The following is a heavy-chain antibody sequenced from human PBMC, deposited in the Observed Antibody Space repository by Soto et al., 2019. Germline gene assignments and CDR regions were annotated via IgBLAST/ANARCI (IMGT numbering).Heavy chain of an antibody. Sequence: GASVKVSCKASGYTFAGYYMHWVRQAPGQGLEWMGWINPNSGGTNYAQKFQGWVTMTRDTSISTAYMELSRLRSDDTAVYYCARDHPHDYGDYVGWFDPWGQGTLVTVSS. CDR2: INPNSGGT. CDR3: ARDHPHDYGDYVGWFDP. D-gene: IGHD4-17*01. J-gene: IGHJ5*02. CDR1: GYTFAGYY. V-gene: IGHV1-2*04.